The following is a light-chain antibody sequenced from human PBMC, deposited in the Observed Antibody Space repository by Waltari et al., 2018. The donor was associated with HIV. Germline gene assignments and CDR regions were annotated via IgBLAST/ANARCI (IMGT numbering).Light chain of an antibody. Sequence: IVLTQSPATLSLSPGERAPLSCRASQSVSSYLAWYQQKPGQAPRLLIYDASNRATGIPARFSGSGSGTDFTLTISSLEPEDFAVYYCQQRSNWPPATFGQGTKVEIK. J-gene: IGKJ1*01. CDR1: QSVSSY. CDR3: QQRSNWPPAT. V-gene: IGKV3-11*01. CDR2: DAS.